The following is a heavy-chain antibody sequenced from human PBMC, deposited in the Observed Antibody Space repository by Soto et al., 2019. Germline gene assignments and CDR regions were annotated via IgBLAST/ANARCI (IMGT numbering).Heavy chain of an antibody. Sequence: QVQLVESGGGVVQPGRSLRLSCAASGFTFSSYAMHWVRQAPGKGLEWVAVISYDGSNKYYADSVKGRFTISRDNSKNTLYLQMNSLRAEDTAVYYCARVQVPGTTGTTVLWSYYYYGMDVWGQGTTVTVSS. CDR2: ISYDGSNK. J-gene: IGHJ6*02. CDR3: ARVQVPGTTGTTVLWSYYYYGMDV. V-gene: IGHV3-30-3*01. CDR1: GFTFSSYA. D-gene: IGHD1-1*01.